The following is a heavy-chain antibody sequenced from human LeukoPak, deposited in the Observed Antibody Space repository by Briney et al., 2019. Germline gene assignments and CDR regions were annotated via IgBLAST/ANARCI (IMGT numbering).Heavy chain of an antibody. CDR3: ARDGYETYYYGSGSYSNWFDP. Sequence: SVKVSCKASGGTFSSYTISWVRQAPGQRLEWMGRIIAILGIAKYAQKFQGRVTITADKSTSTAYMELSSLSSEDTAVYYCARDGYETYYYGSGSYSNWFDPWGQGTLVTVSS. CDR1: GGTFSSYT. V-gene: IGHV1-69*04. CDR2: IIAILGIA. J-gene: IGHJ5*02. D-gene: IGHD3-10*01.